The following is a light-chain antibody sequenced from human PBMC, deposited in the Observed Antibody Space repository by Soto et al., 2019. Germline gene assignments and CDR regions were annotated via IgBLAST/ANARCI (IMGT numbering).Light chain of an antibody. CDR3: QHYNSYSEA. CDR1: QSISSW. J-gene: IGKJ1*01. CDR2: DAS. V-gene: IGKV1-5*01. Sequence: DIQMTQSPSTLSASVGDRVTITCRASQSISSWLAWYQQKPGKAPKLLIYDASSLESGVPSRFSGSGSGTEFTLTISSLQRDDFATYYCQHYNSYSEAFGQGTKVDIK.